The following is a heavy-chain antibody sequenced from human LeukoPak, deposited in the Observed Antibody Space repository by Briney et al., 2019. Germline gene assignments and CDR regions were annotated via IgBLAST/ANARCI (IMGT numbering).Heavy chain of an antibody. CDR1: GYTFSNYY. CDR2: INPTAGNT. CDR3: ARDIPYCGGDCHDAFDM. J-gene: IGHJ3*02. Sequence: ASVKVSCKASGYTFSNYYLHWVRQAPGQGLEWMGLINPTAGNTYYAQRFQGRVTMTRNTSTSTVYMELSSLRSDDTAVYYCARDIPYCGGDCHDAFDMWGQGTMVTVSS. V-gene: IGHV1-46*01. D-gene: IGHD2-21*02.